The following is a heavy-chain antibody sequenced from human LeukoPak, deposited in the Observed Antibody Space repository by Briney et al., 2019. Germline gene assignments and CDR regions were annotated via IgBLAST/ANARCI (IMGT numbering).Heavy chain of an antibody. CDR2: ISAYNGNT. Sequence: ASVKVSCTASGYTFTSYGISWVRQAPGQGLEWMGWISAYNGNTNYAQKLQGRVTMTTDTSTSTAYMELRSLRSDDTAVYYCARSGGDTGYDAMIDYWGQGTLVTVSS. J-gene: IGHJ4*02. CDR3: ARSGGDTGYDAMIDY. CDR1: GYTFTSYG. V-gene: IGHV1-18*04. D-gene: IGHD5-12*01.